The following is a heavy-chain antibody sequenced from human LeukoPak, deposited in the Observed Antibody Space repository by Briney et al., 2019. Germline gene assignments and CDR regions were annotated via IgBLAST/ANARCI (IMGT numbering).Heavy chain of an antibody. J-gene: IGHJ4*02. CDR3: ARQPRDYGSSGYYFDY. Sequence: PSETLSLTCTVSGGSISSSSYYWGWIRQPPGKGLEWIGSIYYSGSTYYNPSLKSRVTISVDTSKNQFSLKLSSVTAADTAVYYCARQPRDYGSSGYYFDYWGQGTLVTVSS. D-gene: IGHD3-22*01. CDR1: GGSISSSSYY. V-gene: IGHV4-39*01. CDR2: IYYSGST.